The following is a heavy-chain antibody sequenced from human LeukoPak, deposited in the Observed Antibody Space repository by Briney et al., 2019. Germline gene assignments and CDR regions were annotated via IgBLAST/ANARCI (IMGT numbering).Heavy chain of an antibody. J-gene: IGHJ6*02. CDR1: GFTFSTYG. Sequence: GSLRLSCAASGFTFSTYGMHWVRQAPGKGLEWVALISYDGVNKYYADSVKGRFTISRDNSKNTLYLRMNSLRVEDTALYYCAKLRELVTYYYYYGLDVWGQGTTVTVSS. D-gene: IGHD1-1*01. CDR2: ISYDGVNK. V-gene: IGHV3-30*18. CDR3: AKLRELVTYYYYYGLDV.